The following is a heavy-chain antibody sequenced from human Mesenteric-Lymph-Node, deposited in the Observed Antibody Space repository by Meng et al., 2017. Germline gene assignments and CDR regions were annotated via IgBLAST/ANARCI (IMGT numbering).Heavy chain of an antibody. Sequence: ASVKVSCKASGYTFTGYYMHWVRQAPGQGLEWMGRINPNSGGTNYAQKFQGRVTMTRDTSISTAYMELSRLRSDDTAVYYCARSTVRDIQLWYYYGMDVWGQGTTVTVSS. CDR3: ARSTVRDIQLWYYYGMDV. CDR1: GYTFTGYY. V-gene: IGHV1-2*06. J-gene: IGHJ6*02. D-gene: IGHD5-18*01. CDR2: INPNSGGT.